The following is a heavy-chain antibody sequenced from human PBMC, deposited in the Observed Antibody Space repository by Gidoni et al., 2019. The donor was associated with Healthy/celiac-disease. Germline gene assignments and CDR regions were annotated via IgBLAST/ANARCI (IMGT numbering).Heavy chain of an antibody. D-gene: IGHD3-22*01. Sequence: QVQLVQSGAEVKKPGSSVKVSCKASGGTFSSYTIAWVRQAPGQGLEWMGGIVPVFGTANYAQKFKCRVTITADESKNTAYMGLRSLRSDDTAVYYCARDRRGYYDSSGTFDYWCQGTLVTVSS. CDR2: IVPVFGTA. J-gene: IGHJ4*02. CDR1: GGTFSSYT. CDR3: ARDRRGYYDSSGTFDY. V-gene: IGHV1-69*01.